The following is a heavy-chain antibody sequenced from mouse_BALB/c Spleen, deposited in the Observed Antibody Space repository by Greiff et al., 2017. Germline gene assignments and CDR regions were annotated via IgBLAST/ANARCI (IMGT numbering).Heavy chain of an antibody. CDR2: IYPYNGGT. J-gene: IGHJ3*01. D-gene: IGHD2-1*01. CDR3: ARGYYGNYGAWFAY. V-gene: IGHV1S29*02. Sequence: VQLKQSGPELVKPGASVKISCKASGYTFTDYNMHWVKQSHGKSLEWIGYIYPYNGGTGYNQKFKSKATLTVDNSSSTAYMELRSLTSEDSAVYYWARGYYGNYGAWFAYWGQGTLVTVSA. CDR1: GYTFTDYN.